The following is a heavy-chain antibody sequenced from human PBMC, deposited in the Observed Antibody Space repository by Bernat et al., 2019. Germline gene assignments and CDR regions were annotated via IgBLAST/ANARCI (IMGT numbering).Heavy chain of an antibody. D-gene: IGHD1-26*01. CDR1: GFTFSSYN. Sequence: EVQLVESGGGLVKPGGSLRLSCAASGFTFSSYNMMWVRQAPGRGLERVSFITPGSDYTNDAATMKGRFTISKDNAKKSLYLQKDSLSADDAAVYYCARESGRYGSLDYWGQGTLVTVSS. CDR3: ARESGRYGSLDY. CDR2: ITPGSDYT. J-gene: IGHJ4*02. V-gene: IGHV3-21*01.